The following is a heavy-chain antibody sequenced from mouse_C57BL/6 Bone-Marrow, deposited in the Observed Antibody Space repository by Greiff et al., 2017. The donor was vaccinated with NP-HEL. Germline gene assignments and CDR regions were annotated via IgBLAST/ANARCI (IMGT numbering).Heavy chain of an antibody. CDR1: GYTFTSYG. CDR2: IYPRSGNT. CDR3: ARRCDVRYAMDY. J-gene: IGHJ4*01. Sequence: VKLMESGAEPARPGASVKLSCKASGYTFTSYGISWVKQRTGQGLEWIGEIYPRSGNTYYNEKFKGKATLTADKSSSTAYMELRSLTSEDSAVYFCARRCDVRYAMDYWGQGTSVTVSS. V-gene: IGHV1-81*01.